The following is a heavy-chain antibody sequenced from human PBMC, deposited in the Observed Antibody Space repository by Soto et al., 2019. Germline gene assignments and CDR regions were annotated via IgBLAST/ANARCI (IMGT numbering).Heavy chain of an antibody. V-gene: IGHV3-73*01. CDR1: GFTFTGSA. D-gene: IGHD5-12*01. Sequence: GGSLILSCAASGFTFTGSAMHWVRQASGKGLEWVGRIRSKANSYATAYAASVKGRFTISRDDSKNTAYLQMNSLKTEDTAVYYCTRGYSGYDWIARDAFDIWGQGTMVTV. CDR3: TRGYSGYDWIARDAFDI. CDR2: IRSKANSYAT. J-gene: IGHJ3*02.